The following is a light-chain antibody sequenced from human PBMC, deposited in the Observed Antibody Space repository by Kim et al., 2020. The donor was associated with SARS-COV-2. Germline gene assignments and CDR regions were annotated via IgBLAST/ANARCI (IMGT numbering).Light chain of an antibody. CDR1: QGIRNY. V-gene: IGKV1-16*02. CDR3: QQYNSYPYS. Sequence: DIQMTQSPSSLSASVGDRVTITCRASQGIRNYLAWFQQKPGKAPMSLIYAASSLHSGVPSKFSGSGSGTDFTLTISSLQPEDFATYYCQQYNSYPYSFGQGTKLEI. CDR2: AAS. J-gene: IGKJ2*03.